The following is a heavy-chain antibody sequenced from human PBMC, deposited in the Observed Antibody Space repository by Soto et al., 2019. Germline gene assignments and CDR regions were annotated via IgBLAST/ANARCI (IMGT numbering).Heavy chain of an antibody. D-gene: IGHD6-19*01. CDR3: ARLASGWQYYYFDF. J-gene: IGHJ2*01. V-gene: IGHV4-34*01. Sequence: QVQLQQWGAGLLKPSENLSLTCAVYGVSFSPYFWSWIRHPPGTGLEWIGEINHRGSTTYNPSRTRRATLSVDTSKNQVSLKMTSVTAADTAVYYCARLASGWQYYYFDFWGRGTPVTVSS. CDR2: INHRGST. CDR1: GVSFSPYF.